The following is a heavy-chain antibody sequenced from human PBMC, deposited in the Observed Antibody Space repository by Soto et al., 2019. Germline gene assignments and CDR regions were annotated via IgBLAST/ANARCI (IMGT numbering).Heavy chain of an antibody. Sequence: GGSLRLSCAAPGFTFSKAWMSWVRQAPGKGLEWVGRIKSKTDGGTSDYAAPVKGRFTISREDTKNTLYLQMNSLKTEDTAVYDCATYNSAPSFDGLDIWGQGTMVTVSS. CDR1: GFTFSKAW. V-gene: IGHV3-15*01. D-gene: IGHD1-20*01. CDR3: ATYNSAPSFDGLDI. J-gene: IGHJ3*02. CDR2: IKSKTDGGTS.